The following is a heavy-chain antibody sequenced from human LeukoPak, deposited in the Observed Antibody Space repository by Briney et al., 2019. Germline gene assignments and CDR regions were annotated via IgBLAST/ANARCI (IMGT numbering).Heavy chain of an antibody. CDR3: ANYVSGTMRDY. J-gene: IGHJ4*02. V-gene: IGHV4-39*01. D-gene: IGHD3-16*01. CDR1: GGSITTSGHY. CDR2: IDYRERT. Sequence: SSETLSLTCTVSGGSITTSGHYWGWIRQPPGKGLEWIGSIDYRERTTYNPSLKSRVTISADTSRNQFSLKLSSVTATDTAVYYCANYVSGTMRDYWGQRTLVTVSS.